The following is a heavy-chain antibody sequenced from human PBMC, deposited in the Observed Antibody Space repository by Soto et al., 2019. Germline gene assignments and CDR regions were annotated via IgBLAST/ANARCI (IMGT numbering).Heavy chain of an antibody. CDR1: GGSISSGGYY. J-gene: IGHJ3*02. V-gene: IGHV4-31*03. Sequence: SETLSLTCTVSGGSISSGGYYWSWIRQHPGKGLEWIGYIYYSGSTYYNPSHKSRVTISVDTSKNQFSLKLSSVTAADTAVYYCARDALSSSNYYGSGSYFLSAFDIWGQGTMVTVSS. CDR3: ARDALSSSNYYGSGSYFLSAFDI. CDR2: IYYSGST. D-gene: IGHD3-10*01.